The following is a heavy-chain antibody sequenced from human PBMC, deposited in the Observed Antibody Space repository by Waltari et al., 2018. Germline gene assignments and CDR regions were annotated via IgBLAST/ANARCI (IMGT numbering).Heavy chain of an antibody. J-gene: IGHJ4*02. CDR3: AREWYYGSGSYYYFDY. CDR1: GYSISSGYY. D-gene: IGHD3-10*01. V-gene: IGHV4-38-2*02. Sequence: QVQLQESGPGLVKPSETLSLTCTVSGYSISSGYYWGWIRQPPGKGLWWSGCIDQSRRTYYNKTVKTRFTITVDTSKTQVSLKLGCVTAADTAVYYCAREWYYGSGSYYYFDYWGQGTLVTVSS. CDR2: IDQSRRT.